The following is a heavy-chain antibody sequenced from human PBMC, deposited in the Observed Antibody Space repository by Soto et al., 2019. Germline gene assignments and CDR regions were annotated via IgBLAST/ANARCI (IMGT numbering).Heavy chain of an antibody. Sequence: PSETLSLTCTVSGGSISSSSYYWGWIRQPPGKGLEWIGSIYYSGSTYYNPSLKSRVTISVDTSKNQFSLKLSSVTAADTAVYYCFFHPGGYYDSSGYYFGSKTDDYWGQGTLVTVSS. J-gene: IGHJ4*02. D-gene: IGHD3-22*01. CDR2: IYYSGST. CDR1: GGSISSSSYY. CDR3: FFHPGGYYDSSGYYFGSKTDDY. V-gene: IGHV4-39*01.